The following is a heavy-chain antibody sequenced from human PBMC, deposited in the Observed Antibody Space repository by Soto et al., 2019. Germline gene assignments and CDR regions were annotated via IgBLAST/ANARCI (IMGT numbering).Heavy chain of an antibody. V-gene: IGHV1-69*13. CDR3: ARNGVVVVPAAIPGAFDI. Sequence: SVKVSCKASGGTFSSYAISWVRQAPGQGLEWMGGIIPIFGTANYAQKFQGRVTITADESTSTAYMELSSLRSEDTAVYYCARNGVVVVPAAIPGAFDIWGHGTMVTVSS. D-gene: IGHD2-2*02. CDR1: GGTFSSYA. CDR2: IIPIFGTA. J-gene: IGHJ3*02.